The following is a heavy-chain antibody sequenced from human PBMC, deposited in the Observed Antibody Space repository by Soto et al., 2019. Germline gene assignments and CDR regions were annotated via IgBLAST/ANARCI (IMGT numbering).Heavy chain of an antibody. CDR3: AREESSASAFDY. V-gene: IGHV3-74*01. D-gene: IGHD3-22*01. CDR2: INSDGSSR. Sequence: EVKLVESGGCLVQPGGSLRLSCAAYGFTFSDYWMYWVRQAPGKGLVWVSRINSDGSSRNYADSVKCRFTISRDNAKNTLYLEMSSLRVEDTAVYYCAREESSASAFDYWGQGTLVTVSS. J-gene: IGHJ4*02. CDR1: GFTFSDYW.